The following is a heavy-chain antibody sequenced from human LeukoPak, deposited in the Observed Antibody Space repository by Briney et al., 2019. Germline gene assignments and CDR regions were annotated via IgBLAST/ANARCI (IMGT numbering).Heavy chain of an antibody. V-gene: IGHV4-38-2*01. CDR2: MYHSGST. J-gene: IGHJ5*02. D-gene: IGHD1/OR15-1a*01. CDR3: ARHWIGTTKTYSYWFDP. Sequence: PSETLSLNCSVSGYSISSGYYWGWIRQPPGKGLEWIGIMYHSGSTNYNPSLKSRVTMSGDTSKNQVSLTLNSVTAADTAVYYCARHWIGTTKTYSYWFDPWGQGTLVTVSS. CDR1: GYSISSGYY.